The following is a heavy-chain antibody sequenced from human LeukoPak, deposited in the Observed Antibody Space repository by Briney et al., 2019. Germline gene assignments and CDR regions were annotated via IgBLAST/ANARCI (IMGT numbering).Heavy chain of an antibody. CDR2: ISSSVVNT. J-gene: IGHJ4*02. CDR1: GFTFSNYA. Sequence: PGGSLRLSCAASGFTFSNYAVNWVRQAPGKGLDWVSTISSSVVNTYYIDSVKARFTISRDNSKNTVYLQMNSLRVEDTAVYYCARGYGSGWAFIDYWGQGTLVTVSS. V-gene: IGHV3-23*01. CDR3: ARGYGSGWAFIDY. D-gene: IGHD6-19*01.